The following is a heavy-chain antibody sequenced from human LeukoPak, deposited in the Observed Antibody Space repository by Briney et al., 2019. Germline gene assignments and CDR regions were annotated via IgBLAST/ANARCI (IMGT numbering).Heavy chain of an antibody. CDR1: GGSISSHY. J-gene: IGHJ4*02. Sequence: SETLSLTCTVSGGSISSHYWSWIRQPPGKGLEWIGYIYYSGSTNYNPSLKSRVTISVDTSKNQFSLKLSSVTAADTAVYYCARDRGGSYSAIDYWGQGTLVTVSS. V-gene: IGHV4-59*11. D-gene: IGHD1-26*01. CDR2: IYYSGST. CDR3: ARDRGGSYSAIDY.